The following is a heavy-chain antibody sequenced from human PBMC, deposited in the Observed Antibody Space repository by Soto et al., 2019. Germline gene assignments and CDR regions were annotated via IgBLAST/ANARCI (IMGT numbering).Heavy chain of an antibody. V-gene: IGHV3-7*01. CDR2: INQDGSEK. D-gene: IGHD1-26*01. CDR1: GSTFGDFW. CDR3: ARDRGWSSFDY. J-gene: IGHJ4*02. Sequence: EVQLVESGGGLVQPGGSWRLSLAASGSTFGDFWMSWVGQPPGKGLEWVAKINQDGSEKNYVDSVKGRVTISRDNAKNSLYVQMNSLRAEDTAVYYCARDRGWSSFDYWGQGILVTVSS.